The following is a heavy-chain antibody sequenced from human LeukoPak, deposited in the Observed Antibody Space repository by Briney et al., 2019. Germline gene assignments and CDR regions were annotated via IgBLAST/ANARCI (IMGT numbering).Heavy chain of an antibody. D-gene: IGHD3-10*01. J-gene: IGHJ4*02. CDR1: GGSISSYY. CDR3: ARGGSMFGTYYYNSGSS. Sequence: SETLSLTCTVSGGSISSYYWGWIRQPPGKGLEWIGSIYHSGSTYYNPSLKSRVTISVDTSKNQFSLKLSSVTAADTAVYYCARGGSMFGTYYYNSGSSWGQGTLVTVSS. V-gene: IGHV4-38-2*02. CDR2: IYHSGST.